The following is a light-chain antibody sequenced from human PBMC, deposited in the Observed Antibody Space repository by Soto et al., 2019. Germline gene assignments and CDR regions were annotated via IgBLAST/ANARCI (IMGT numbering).Light chain of an antibody. Sequence: ETVLTQSPGTLSLSPGDRATLSCRASQTIRSNYLAWYRQTPGQAPRLLIYGASNRATGIADRFSGSGSGTDFTLTISRLEPEDFALYYCQQYGSSPWTFGQGTKVEIK. J-gene: IGKJ1*01. V-gene: IGKV3-20*01. CDR2: GAS. CDR3: QQYGSSPWT. CDR1: QTIRSNY.